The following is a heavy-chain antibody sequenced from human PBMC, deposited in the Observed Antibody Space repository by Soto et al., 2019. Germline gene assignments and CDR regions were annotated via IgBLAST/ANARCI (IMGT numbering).Heavy chain of an antibody. Sequence: ASVKVSCKASGYTFTSYGISWVRQAPGQGLEWMGWISAYNGNTNYAQKLQGRVTMTTDTSTSTAYMELRSLRSDDTAVYYCARDRGIAVAGDYDYWGQGTLVTVSS. V-gene: IGHV1-18*04. J-gene: IGHJ4*02. CDR2: ISAYNGNT. D-gene: IGHD6-19*01. CDR1: GYTFTSYG. CDR3: ARDRGIAVAGDYDY.